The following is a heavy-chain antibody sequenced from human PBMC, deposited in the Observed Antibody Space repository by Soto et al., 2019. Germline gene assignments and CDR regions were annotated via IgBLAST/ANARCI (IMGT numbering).Heavy chain of an antibody. CDR1: GFTFRSYS. CDR3: AREGWPLLQTGMDV. V-gene: IGHV3-48*02. J-gene: IGHJ6*02. D-gene: IGHD2-15*01. CDR2: ISSSNRTI. Sequence: GGSLRLSCAASGFTFRSYSMNWVRQAPGKGLEWVSYISSSNRTINYADSVKGRFIISRDNAKNSLYLQMHSLRDEDTAVYYCAREGWPLLQTGMDVWGQGATVTVSS.